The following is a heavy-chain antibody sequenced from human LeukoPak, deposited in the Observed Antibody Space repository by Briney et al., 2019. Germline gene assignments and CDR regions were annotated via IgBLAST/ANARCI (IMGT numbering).Heavy chain of an antibody. D-gene: IGHD5-24*01. CDR3: AKDLRWLQSHDAFDI. J-gene: IGHJ3*02. V-gene: IGHV3-30*18. CDR2: ISYDGSNK. Sequence: GGSLRLSCAASGFTFSSYGMHWVRQAPGKGLEWVAVISYDGSNKYYADSVKGRFTISRDNSKNTLYLQMNSPRAEDTAVYYCAKDLRWLQSHDAFDIWGQGTMVTVSS. CDR1: GFTFSSYG.